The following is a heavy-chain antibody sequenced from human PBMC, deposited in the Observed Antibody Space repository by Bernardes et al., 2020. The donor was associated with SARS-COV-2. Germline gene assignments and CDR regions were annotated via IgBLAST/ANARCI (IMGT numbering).Heavy chain of an antibody. J-gene: IGHJ4*02. V-gene: IGHV3-11*01. CDR1: GFTFSDFH. Sequence: GGSLRLSCATSGFTFSDFHMTWIRQAPGTGLEWVSYIDKSGSPIYYADSVTGRFTISRDNAQKSLFLQMNSLRAEDTAVYFCVRDCSSSSCYMTGSLDYWGKGALVTVSS. CDR3: VRDCSSSSCYMTGSLDY. CDR2: IDKSGSPI. D-gene: IGHD2-2*02.